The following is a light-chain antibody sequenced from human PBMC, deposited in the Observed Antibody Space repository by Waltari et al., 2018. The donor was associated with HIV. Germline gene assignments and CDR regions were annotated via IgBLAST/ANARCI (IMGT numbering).Light chain of an antibody. CDR3: SSYTSSSTLV. V-gene: IGLV2-14*01. Sequence: QSALTQPASVSGSPGQSITISCTGTSSDVGGYNYVSWYQQHPGKAPKLMIYDVSKRPSGVSNRFSGSKSGNTASLTISGLQAEDEDDYYCSSYTSSSTLVFGGGTKLTVL. CDR1: SSDVGGYNY. J-gene: IGLJ2*01. CDR2: DVS.